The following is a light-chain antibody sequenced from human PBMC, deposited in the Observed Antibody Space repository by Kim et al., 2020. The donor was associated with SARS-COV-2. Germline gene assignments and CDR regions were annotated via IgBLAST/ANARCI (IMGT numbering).Light chain of an antibody. J-gene: IGKJ2*01. V-gene: IGKV1-5*03. CDR2: KTS. CDR1: QSISSW. CDR3: QQYNS. Sequence: PSTLSASVGDRVTITCRASQSISSWLAWYQQKPGRAPKLLIYKTSTLESAVPSRFSGSESGTEFTLTISSLQPDDSATYYCQQYNSFGQGTKLEIK.